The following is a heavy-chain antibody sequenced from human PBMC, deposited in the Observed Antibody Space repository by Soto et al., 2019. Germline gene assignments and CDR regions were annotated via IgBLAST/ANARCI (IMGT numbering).Heavy chain of an antibody. D-gene: IGHD3-22*01. Sequence: GGSLRLSCTASGFTFTNAWMGWVRQAPGKGLEWVGRIKSRIDGATTEYAASVNGRFTISRDDSRDTLFLDMNNLKTEDTAVYYCATDLPPGSYFYDHNGYLLFNYWGHRTRVTVSS. CDR3: ATDLPPGSYFYDHNGYLLFNY. CDR2: IKSRIDGATT. V-gene: IGHV3-15*01. J-gene: IGHJ4*03. CDR1: GFTFTNAW.